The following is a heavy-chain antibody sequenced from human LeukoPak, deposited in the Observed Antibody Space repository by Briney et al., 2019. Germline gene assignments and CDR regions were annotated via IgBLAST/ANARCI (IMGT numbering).Heavy chain of an antibody. V-gene: IGHV3-23*01. CDR1: GGSISSSSYY. CDR2: ISGSGGST. Sequence: ETLSLTCTVSGGSISSSSYYWGWIRQPPGKGLEWVSAISGSGGSTYYADSVKGRFTISRDNSKNTLNVQMNSLRAEDTAVYYCAKDDIVGYNYGSPHFFDYWGQGTLVTVSS. D-gene: IGHD5-18*01. J-gene: IGHJ4*02. CDR3: AKDDIVGYNYGSPHFFDY.